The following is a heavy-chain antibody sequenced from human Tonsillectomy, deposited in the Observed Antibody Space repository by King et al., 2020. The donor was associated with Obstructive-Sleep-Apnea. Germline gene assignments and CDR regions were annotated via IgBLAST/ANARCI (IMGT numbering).Heavy chain of an antibody. J-gene: IGHJ4*02. CDR3: ARGGWGCSWPLDY. V-gene: IGHV4-34*01. Sequence: VQLQQWGAGLLKPSETLSLTCAVYGGSFSGYYWSWIRQPPGKGLEWIGEINHSGSTNYNPSLKSRVTISLDTSKNQFSLELISVTAADTAVYYCARGGWGCSWPLDYWGQGTLVTVSS. CDR1: GGSFSGYY. CDR2: INHSGST. D-gene: IGHD6-13*01.